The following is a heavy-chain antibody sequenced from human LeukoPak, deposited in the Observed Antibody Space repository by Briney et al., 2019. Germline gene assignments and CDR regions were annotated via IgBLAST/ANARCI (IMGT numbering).Heavy chain of an antibody. Sequence: GGSLRLSCAAFGFTFSSYWMSWVRQAPGKGLEWVANIKQDGSEKYYVDSVKGRFTISRDNAKNSLYLQMNSLRAEDTAVYYCARDSAARFSLDVWGKGTTVTVSS. CDR3: ARDSAARFSLDV. CDR1: GFTFSSYW. J-gene: IGHJ6*04. D-gene: IGHD6-6*01. V-gene: IGHV3-7*01. CDR2: IKQDGSEK.